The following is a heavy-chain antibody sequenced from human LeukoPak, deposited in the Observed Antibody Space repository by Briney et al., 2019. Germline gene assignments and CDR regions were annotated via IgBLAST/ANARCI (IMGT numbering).Heavy chain of an antibody. CDR2: ISAYNGNT. CDR1: GYTFTSYG. Sequence: GASVKVSCKASGYTFTSYGISWVRQAPGQGLEWMGWISAYNGNTNYAQKFQGRVTITTDESTSTAYMELSSLRSEDTAVYYCAGQIVLTDYFDYWGQGTLVTVSS. D-gene: IGHD2-8*01. J-gene: IGHJ4*02. V-gene: IGHV1-18*01. CDR3: AGQIVLTDYFDY.